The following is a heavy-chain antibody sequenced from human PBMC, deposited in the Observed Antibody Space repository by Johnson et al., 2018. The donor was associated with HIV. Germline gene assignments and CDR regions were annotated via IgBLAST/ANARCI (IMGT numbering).Heavy chain of an antibody. CDR2: INWNGVRT. V-gene: IGHV3-20*04. Sequence: VQLVESGGGLVQPGWSLRLSCAASGFTFSSYAMSWVRQAPGKGLEWVSGINWNGVRTGYLDSMKGRFTISRDNAKNSLYLQMNSLRAEDTALYYCARRDGFDYGNAFDIWGQGTMVTVSS. D-gene: IGHD5-12*01. CDR3: ARRDGFDYGNAFDI. J-gene: IGHJ3*02. CDR1: GFTFSSYA.